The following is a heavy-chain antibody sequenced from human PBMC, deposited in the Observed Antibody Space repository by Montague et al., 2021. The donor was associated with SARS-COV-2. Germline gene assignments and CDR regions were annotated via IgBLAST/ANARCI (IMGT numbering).Heavy chain of an antibody. V-gene: IGHV2-70*01. CDR1: GFSLSTSGMC. CDR3: ARSYGTTVVTRACDY. D-gene: IGHD4-23*01. Sequence: PALVKPTQTLTLTCTFSGFSLSTSGMCVSWIRQPPGKALEWLTLIDWDDDKYYSTSLKTRLTISKDTSKNQVVLTMTNVDPVDTATYYCARSYGTTVVTRACDYWGQGTLVTVSS. CDR2: IDWDDDK. J-gene: IGHJ4*02.